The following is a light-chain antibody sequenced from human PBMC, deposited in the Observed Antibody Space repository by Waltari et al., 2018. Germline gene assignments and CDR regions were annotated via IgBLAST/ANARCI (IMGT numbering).Light chain of an antibody. Sequence: QSLLYNSTEKNVLAWYQQKPGQPPKLRVYWASTRHSGVPDRFSGSRSATDFTLTIRSLQAEDVAVYYCQQYYSRRTLGQGTRVEIK. J-gene: IGKJ1*01. CDR1: QSLLYNSTEKNV. CDR2: WAS. V-gene: IGKV4-1*01. CDR3: QQYYSRRT.